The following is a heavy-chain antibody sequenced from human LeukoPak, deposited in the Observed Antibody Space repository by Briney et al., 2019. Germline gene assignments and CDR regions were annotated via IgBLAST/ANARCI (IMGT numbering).Heavy chain of an antibody. CDR1: GFTFSSYG. V-gene: IGHV3-23*01. J-gene: IGHJ6*03. CDR2: ISATGGTT. Sequence: GGTLRLSCAASGFTFSSYGMSWVRQAPGKGLEWVSAISATGGTTYYADSVKGRFTISRDNSKNTLYLQMNSLRAEDTAIYYCAKNGDRGAYCSGGSCYPYYYYIDVWGKGTTVTISS. D-gene: IGHD2-15*01. CDR3: AKNGDRGAYCSGGSCYPYYYYIDV.